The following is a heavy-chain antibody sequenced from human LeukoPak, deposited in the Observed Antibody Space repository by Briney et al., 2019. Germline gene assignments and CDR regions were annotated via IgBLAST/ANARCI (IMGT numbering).Heavy chain of an antibody. D-gene: IGHD1-26*01. V-gene: IGHV4-59*01. Sequence: SETLSLTRTVSGGSISSYYWSWIRQPPGKGLEWIGYIYYSGSTNYNPSLKSRVTISVDTSKNQFSLKLSSVTAADTAVYYCARAQGGSYHFDYWGQGTLVTVSS. CDR2: IYYSGST. CDR3: ARAQGGSYHFDY. J-gene: IGHJ4*02. CDR1: GGSISSYY.